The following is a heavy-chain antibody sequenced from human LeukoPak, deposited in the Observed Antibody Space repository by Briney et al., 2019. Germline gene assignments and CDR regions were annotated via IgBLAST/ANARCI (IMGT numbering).Heavy chain of an antibody. Sequence: ASVKVSCKASGYIFTSSYIHWVRQAPGQGLEWMGIINPSGGSTSYAQKFQGRVTMTRDMSTSTVYMELSSLRSEDTAVYYCATAAADDAFDIWGQGTMVTVSS. CDR1: GYIFTSSY. D-gene: IGHD6-13*01. CDR2: INPSGGST. J-gene: IGHJ3*02. CDR3: ATAAADDAFDI. V-gene: IGHV1-46*01.